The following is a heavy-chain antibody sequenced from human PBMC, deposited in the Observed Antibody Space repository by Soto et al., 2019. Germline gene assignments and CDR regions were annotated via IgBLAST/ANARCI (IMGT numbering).Heavy chain of an antibody. D-gene: IGHD1-26*01. CDR2: IIPIFGTA. CDR3: ARLGDSGSYDRGDFDY. CDR1: GGTFSSYA. V-gene: IGHV1-69*01. J-gene: IGHJ4*02. Sequence: QVQLVQSGAEVKKPGSSVKVSCKDSGGTFSSYAISWVRQAPGQGLEWRGGIIPIFGTANYAQKFQGRVTITADESTSTAYMELSSLRSEDTAVYYCARLGDSGSYDRGDFDYWGQGTLVPVSS.